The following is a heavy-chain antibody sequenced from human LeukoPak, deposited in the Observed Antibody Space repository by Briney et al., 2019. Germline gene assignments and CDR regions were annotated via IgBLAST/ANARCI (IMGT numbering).Heavy chain of an antibody. V-gene: IGHV4-38-2*02. CDR3: ALGGTTPDQNY. D-gene: IGHD3-16*01. CDR1: GYSISSGYY. Sequence: SETLSLTCTVSGYSISSGYYWGWIRQPPGKGLEWIGSIYHSGSTYYNPSLKSRVTISVDTSKNQFSLKLSSVTAADTAVYYCALGGTTPDQNYWGQGTLVTVSS. J-gene: IGHJ4*02. CDR2: IYHSGST.